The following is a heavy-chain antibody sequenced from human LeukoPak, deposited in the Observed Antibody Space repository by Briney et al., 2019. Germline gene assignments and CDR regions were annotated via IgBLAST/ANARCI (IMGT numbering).Heavy chain of an antibody. CDR1: GYTFTGYY. CDR2: INPDSGGT. Sequence: ASVKVSCKASGYTFTGYYMHWVRQAPGHGLEWMGWINPDSGGTNYAQKFQGRVTMTRDTSINTAYMELSRLTSDDTAVYYCARRTGYYDSSGYYGSYWYFDLWGRGTLVTVSS. J-gene: IGHJ2*01. V-gene: IGHV1-2*02. CDR3: ARRTGYYDSSGYYGSYWYFDL. D-gene: IGHD3-22*01.